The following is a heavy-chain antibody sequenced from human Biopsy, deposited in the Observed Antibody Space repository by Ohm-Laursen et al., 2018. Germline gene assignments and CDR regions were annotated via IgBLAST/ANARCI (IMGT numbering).Heavy chain of an antibody. CDR3: AKDGYYDILTGPPSDY. J-gene: IGHJ4*02. D-gene: IGHD3-9*01. Sequence: SLRLSCSASGFTFSIYSMTWVRQAPGKGLEWVAGITGGGDRTYYADSVKGRFTISRDNSKNTLFLQMNSPRAEDTALYYCAKDGYYDILTGPPSDYWGQGTLVTVSS. CDR1: GFTFSIYS. V-gene: IGHV3-23*01. CDR2: ITGGGDRT.